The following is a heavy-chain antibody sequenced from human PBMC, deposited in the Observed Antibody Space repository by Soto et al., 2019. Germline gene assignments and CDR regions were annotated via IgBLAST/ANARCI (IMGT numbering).Heavy chain of an antibody. D-gene: IGHD6-19*01. V-gene: IGHV5-51*01. CDR1: GYSFSSYW. J-gene: IGHJ6*02. CDR2: IYPADSDT. CDR3: TRVGEYRSGRNGMDV. Sequence: GESLKISCKGSGYSFSSYWIGWVRQMPGKGLEWMGIIYPADSDTRYSPSFQGQVTISVDKSITTAYLQMNSLKTEDTAVYYFTRVGEYRSGRNGMDVGGQGTTVTVSS.